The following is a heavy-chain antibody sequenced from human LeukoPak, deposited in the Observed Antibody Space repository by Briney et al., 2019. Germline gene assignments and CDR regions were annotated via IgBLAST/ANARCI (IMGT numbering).Heavy chain of an antibody. V-gene: IGHV3-15*01. CDR1: GFTFSNAW. CDR2: IKSKTDGGTT. D-gene: IGHD3-22*01. CDR3: TTDPAVTMTAGGYYYYYMDV. Sequence: GGSLRLSCAASGFTFSNAWMSWVRQAPGKGLEWVGRIKSKTDGGTTDYAAPVKGRFTISRDDSKNTLYLQMNRLKTEDTAVYYCTTDPAVTMTAGGYYYYYMDVWGKGTTVTVSS. J-gene: IGHJ6*03.